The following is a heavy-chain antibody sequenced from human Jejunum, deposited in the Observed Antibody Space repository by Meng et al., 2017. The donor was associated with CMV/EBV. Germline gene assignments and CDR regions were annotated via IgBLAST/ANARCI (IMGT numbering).Heavy chain of an antibody. CDR2: INGNGGST. Sequence: GLTFDDYGMSWVRQGPGKGLEWVSGINGNGGSTAYADSVEGRFTISRDNAKNSLYLQMNSLRADDTAFYYCARGGYTSSSGEYDYWGQGTLVTVSS. CDR3: ARGGYTSSSGEYDY. V-gene: IGHV3-20*03. CDR1: GLTFDDYG. D-gene: IGHD6-6*01. J-gene: IGHJ4*02.